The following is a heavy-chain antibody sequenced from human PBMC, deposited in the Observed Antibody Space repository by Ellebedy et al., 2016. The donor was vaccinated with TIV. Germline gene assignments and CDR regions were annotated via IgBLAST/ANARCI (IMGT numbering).Heavy chain of an antibody. V-gene: IGHV1-69*13. D-gene: IGHD3-22*01. Sequence: AASVKVSCKASGGTFSSPAISWVRQAPGQGLEWMGGIIPIFGTTNYAQKFQGRVMITAGESTSTAYMELSSLRSEDTAVYYCARVLYDYESSGLLTNDAFDIWGQGTMVTVSS. CDR3: ARVLYDYESSGLLTNDAFDI. J-gene: IGHJ3*02. CDR2: IIPIFGTT. CDR1: GGTFSSPA.